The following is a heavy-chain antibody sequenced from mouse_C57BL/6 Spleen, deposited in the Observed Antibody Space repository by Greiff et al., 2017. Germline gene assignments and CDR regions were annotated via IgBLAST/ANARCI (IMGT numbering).Heavy chain of an antibody. D-gene: IGHD4-1*01. CDR3: ARGLGDFDY. Sequence: EVKLMESGPGLVKPSQSLSLSCSVTGYSITSGYYWNLIRQCTGNKLEWMCFISYDGSNNYNPSLNNRISITRDTSKNQFFLKLNSVTTEDTATYYCARGLGDFDYWGQGTTLTVSS. V-gene: IGHV3-6*01. J-gene: IGHJ2*01. CDR1: GYSITSGYY. CDR2: ISYDGSN.